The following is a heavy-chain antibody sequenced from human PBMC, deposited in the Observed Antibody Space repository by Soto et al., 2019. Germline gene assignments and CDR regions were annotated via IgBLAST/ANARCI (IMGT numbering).Heavy chain of an antibody. CDR2: IYSGGST. V-gene: IGHV3-66*01. CDR1: GFTVSSNY. Sequence: GGSLRLSCAASGFTVSSNYMSWVRQAPGKGLEWVSVIYSGGSTYYADSVKGRLTISRDNSKNTLYLQMNSLRAEDTAVYYCFTAQEGGHYYYYMDVWGKGTTVTVSS. CDR3: FTAQEGGHYYYYMDV. J-gene: IGHJ6*03.